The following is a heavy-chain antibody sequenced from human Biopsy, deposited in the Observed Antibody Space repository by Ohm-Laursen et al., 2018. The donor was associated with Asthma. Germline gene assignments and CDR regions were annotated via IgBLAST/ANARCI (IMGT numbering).Heavy chain of an antibody. J-gene: IGHJ4*02. CDR3: GRERSYMVDY. CDR1: GFTFGSYG. D-gene: IGHD3-10*01. CDR2: IWFDGSNK. Sequence: SLRLSCSATGFTFGSYGLHWVRQAPGKGLEWVADIWFDGSNKHYADSVKGRFTISRDNSKNTPYLQMNSLRAKDTALYYCGRERSYMVDYWGQGTLVIVSS. V-gene: IGHV3-33*01.